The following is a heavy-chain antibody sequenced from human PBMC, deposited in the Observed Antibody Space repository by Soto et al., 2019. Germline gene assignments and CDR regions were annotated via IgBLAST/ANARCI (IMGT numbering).Heavy chain of an antibody. CDR1: GFTFSSYG. CDR2: ISYDGSNK. V-gene: IGHV3-30*18. D-gene: IGHD3-22*01. Sequence: GGSLRLSCAASGFTFSSYGMHWVRQAPGKGLEWVAVISYDGSNKYYADSVKGRFTISRDNSKNTLYLQMNSLRAEDTAVYYCAKDAYYYDSSGYFDYWGQGTLVTVSS. J-gene: IGHJ4*02. CDR3: AKDAYYYDSSGYFDY.